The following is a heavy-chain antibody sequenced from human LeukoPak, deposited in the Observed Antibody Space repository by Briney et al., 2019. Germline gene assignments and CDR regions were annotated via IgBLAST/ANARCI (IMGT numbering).Heavy chain of an antibody. CDR2: IYHSGST. D-gene: IGHD5-12*01. J-gene: IGHJ4*02. V-gene: IGHV4-30-4*01. Sequence: SETLSLTCTVSGGSISSGDYYWSWIRQPPGKGLEWIGYIYHSGSTYYNPSLKSRVIISVDTSKNQFSLKLSSVTAADTAVYYCARVGAGFRVASFDYWGQGTLVTVSS. CDR1: GGSISSGDYY. CDR3: ARVGAGFRVASFDY.